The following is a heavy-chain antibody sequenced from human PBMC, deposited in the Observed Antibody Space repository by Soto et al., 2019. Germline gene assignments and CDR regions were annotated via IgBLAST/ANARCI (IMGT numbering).Heavy chain of an antibody. J-gene: IGHJ5*02. CDR2: VSGSGGST. CDR1: GFTFSSYG. D-gene: IGHD6-19*01. V-gene: IGHV3-23*01. Sequence: EVQLLESGGGLVQPGGSLRLSCVASGFTFSSYGMSWVRQAPGKGLEWVSGVSGSGGSTYYADSVKGRLTISRDNSKNTLNLQMNTLRAEDTAVYYCAQEGYSSPGRFDPWGQGTLVTVAS. CDR3: AQEGYSSPGRFDP.